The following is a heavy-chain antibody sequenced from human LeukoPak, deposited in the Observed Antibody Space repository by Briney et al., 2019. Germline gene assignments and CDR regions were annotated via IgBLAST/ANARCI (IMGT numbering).Heavy chain of an antibody. J-gene: IGHJ4*02. CDR2: MYYSGST. CDR1: GGXMSSYY. CDR3: ARGARAGYNLEPFDY. V-gene: IGHV4-59*08. Sequence: SETLSLTCTVSGGXMSSYYWSWIRQPPGKGLEWLGYMYYSGSTKYNPSLKSRVTISVDTSKNQFSLKLRSVTAADTAVYYCARGARAGYNLEPFDYWGQGTLVTVSS. D-gene: IGHD5-24*01.